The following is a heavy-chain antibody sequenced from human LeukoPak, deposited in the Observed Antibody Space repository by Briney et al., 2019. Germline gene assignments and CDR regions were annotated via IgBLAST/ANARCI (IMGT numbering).Heavy chain of an antibody. CDR3: ARRMPLAPYYDFWSGYYAAFDI. J-gene: IGHJ3*02. CDR1: GGSISSYY. D-gene: IGHD3-3*01. CDR2: IYYSGST. Sequence: SETLSLTCTVSGGSISSYYWSWIRQPPGKGLEWIGYIYYSGSTNYNPSLKSRVTISVDTSKNQFSLKLSSVTAADTAVYYCARRMPLAPYYDFWSGYYAAFDIWGQGTMVTVSS. V-gene: IGHV4-59*01.